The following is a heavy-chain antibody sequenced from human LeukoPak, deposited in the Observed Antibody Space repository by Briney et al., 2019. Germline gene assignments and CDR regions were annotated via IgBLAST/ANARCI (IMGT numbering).Heavy chain of an antibody. CDR3: ARGSSSSSVFDY. CDR2: ISSSSSFI. CDR1: GFTFSSYS. D-gene: IGHD6-13*01. V-gene: IGHV3-21*01. J-gene: IGHJ4*02. Sequence: GGSLRLSCAASGFTFSSYSMNWVRQAPGKGLEWVSSISSSSSFIYYAASVKGRFTISRDNAKNSLYLQMNSLRAEDTAVYYCARGSSSSSVFDYWGQGTLVTASS.